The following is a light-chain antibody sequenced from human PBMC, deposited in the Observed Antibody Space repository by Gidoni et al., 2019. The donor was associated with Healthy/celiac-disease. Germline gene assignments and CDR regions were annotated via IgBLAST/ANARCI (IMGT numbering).Light chain of an antibody. CDR3: AAWDDSLKGVV. CDR2: YDD. V-gene: IGLV1-36*01. CDR1: SSNIGNNA. J-gene: IGLJ2*01. Sequence: QSVLTQPPSVSEAPRQRVTISCSGSSSNIGNNAVNWYQQLPGKAPKLLIYYDDLLPSGVSDRFSGSTSGTSASLAISGLQSEDEADYYCAAWDDSLKGVVFGGGTKLTVL.